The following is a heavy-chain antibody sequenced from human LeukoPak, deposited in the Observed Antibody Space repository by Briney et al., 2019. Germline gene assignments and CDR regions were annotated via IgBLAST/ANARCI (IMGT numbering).Heavy chain of an antibody. V-gene: IGHV4-61*02. CDR2: IYTSGST. J-gene: IGHJ4*02. CDR3: ARDLLGSSWYAY. D-gene: IGHD6-13*01. Sequence: PSETLSLTCTVSGGSISSGSYYWSWIRQPAGKGLEWIGRIYTSGSTNYNPSLKSRVTISVDTSKNQFSLKLSSVTAADTAVYYCARDLLGSSWYAYWGQGTLVTVSS. CDR1: GGSISSGSYY.